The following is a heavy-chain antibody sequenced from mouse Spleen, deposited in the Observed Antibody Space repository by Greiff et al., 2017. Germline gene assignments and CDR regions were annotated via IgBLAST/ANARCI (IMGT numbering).Heavy chain of an antibody. J-gene: IGHJ2*01. CDR1: GFTFSNYW. Sequence: EVKLMESGGGLVQPGGAMKLSCVASGFTFSNYWMNWVRQSPEKGLEWVAQIRLKSDNYATHYAESVKGRFTISRDDSKSSVYLQMNNLRAEDTGIYYCTDPAVDYWGQGTTLTVSS. V-gene: IGHV6-3*01. CDR3: TDPAVDY. CDR2: IRLKSDNYAT. D-gene: IGHD1-1*01.